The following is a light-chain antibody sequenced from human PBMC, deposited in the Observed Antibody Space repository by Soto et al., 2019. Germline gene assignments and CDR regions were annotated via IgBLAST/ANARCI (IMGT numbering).Light chain of an antibody. J-gene: IGKJ4*01. Sequence: EVVLTQSPGTLSLSPGERATLSCRPSQIVNINFLGWYQQKPGQAPRLLIYGTSRRATGIPDRFSGSGSGTDFTLTISRLEPEDFAVYYCQQHGSSPLTFGGGTKVDI. CDR3: QQHGSSPLT. CDR2: GTS. CDR1: QIVNINF. V-gene: IGKV3-20*01.